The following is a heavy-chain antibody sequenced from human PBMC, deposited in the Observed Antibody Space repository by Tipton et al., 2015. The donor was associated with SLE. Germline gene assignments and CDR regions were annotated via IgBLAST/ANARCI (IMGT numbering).Heavy chain of an antibody. CDR2: FYYGSGIT. D-gene: IGHD3-16*01. Sequence: TLSLTCTVSGASITSDYWSWIRQPAGPGLEWIGRFYYGSGITNSNPSLKSRVSMSVDTSKNQFSLKLSSVTAADTGLYYCAGGGVATMGGYAVDIWGQGTMVTVSS. J-gene: IGHJ3*02. CDR1: GASITSDY. CDR3: AGGGVATMGGYAVDI. V-gene: IGHV4-4*07.